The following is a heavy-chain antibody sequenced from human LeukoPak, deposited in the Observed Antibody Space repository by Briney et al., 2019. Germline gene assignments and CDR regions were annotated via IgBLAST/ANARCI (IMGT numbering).Heavy chain of an antibody. D-gene: IGHD2-2*01. CDR1: GFTFDDYA. Sequence: PGGSLRLSCAASGFTFDDYAMHWVRQAPGKGLEWVSGISWNSGSIGYADSVKGRFTISRDNAKNSLYLQMNSLRAEDMALYYCAKERYCSSTSCYDHAFDYWGQGTLVTVSS. V-gene: IGHV3-9*03. CDR2: ISWNSGSI. CDR3: AKERYCSSTSCYDHAFDY. J-gene: IGHJ4*02.